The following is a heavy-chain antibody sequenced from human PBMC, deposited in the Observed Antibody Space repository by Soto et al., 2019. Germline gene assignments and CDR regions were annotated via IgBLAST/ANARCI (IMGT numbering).Heavy chain of an antibody. Sequence: WVRQAPGQGLEWMVKVNPTGGSPTFGQKFQGRVTVTTDTSTSTVYMELSSLRSDDTAVYYCSRDLSPYWGQGTLVTVSS. CDR2: VNPTGGSP. J-gene: IGHJ4*02. D-gene: IGHD3-16*02. CDR3: SRDLSPY. V-gene: IGHV1-46*03.